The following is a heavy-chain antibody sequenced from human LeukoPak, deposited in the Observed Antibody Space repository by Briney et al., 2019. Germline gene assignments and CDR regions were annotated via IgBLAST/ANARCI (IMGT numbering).Heavy chain of an antibody. J-gene: IGHJ6*03. CDR2: VYYSGST. V-gene: IGHV4-39*01. D-gene: IGHD3-10*01. Sequence: SETLSLTCTVSGGSISSSSYYWGWIRQPPGKGLVWIGSVYYSGSTYYNPSLKSRVTISVDTSKNQFSLKLSSVTAADTAVYYCARRVRVDPYYYYMDVWGKGTTVTVSS. CDR3: ARRVRVDPYYYYMDV. CDR1: GGSISSSSYY.